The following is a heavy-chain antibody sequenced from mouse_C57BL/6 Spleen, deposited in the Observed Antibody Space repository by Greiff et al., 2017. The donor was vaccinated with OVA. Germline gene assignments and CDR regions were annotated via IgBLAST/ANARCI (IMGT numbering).Heavy chain of an antibody. D-gene: IGHD1-1*01. Sequence: QVTLKVSGPGILQPSQTLSLTCSFSGFSLSTFGMGVGWIRQPSGKGLEWLAHIWWDDDKYYNPALKRPPTISQDTYKNQVFLKIANVDTADTATYYCARMVYYGSKDYAMDYWGQGTSVTVSS. V-gene: IGHV8-8*01. CDR3: ARMVYYGSKDYAMDY. CDR1: GFSLSTFGMG. CDR2: IWWDDDK. J-gene: IGHJ4*01.